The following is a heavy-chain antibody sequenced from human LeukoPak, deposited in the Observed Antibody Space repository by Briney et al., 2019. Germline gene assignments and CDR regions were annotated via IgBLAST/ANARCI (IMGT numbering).Heavy chain of an antibody. J-gene: IGHJ4*02. CDR3: ARPPETTWTNHFDY. V-gene: IGHV4-59*01. CDR1: GGSPSTYY. Sequence: LETLSPTCTLSGGSPSTYYWKWICHCPREGLERIWYMYYSWNTNYNPSLKSRVTISVDTSKNESSLKLSSVTAADTAVYYCARPPETTWTNHFDYWGQGTLVTVSS. D-gene: IGHD4-17*01. CDR2: MYYSWNT.